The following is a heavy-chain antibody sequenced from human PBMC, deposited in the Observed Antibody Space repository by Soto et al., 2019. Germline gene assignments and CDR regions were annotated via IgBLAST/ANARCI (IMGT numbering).Heavy chain of an antibody. V-gene: IGHV2-5*02. D-gene: IGHD6-19*01. CDR2: IYWDDDK. CDR3: AHIVVAGLGYYFDY. J-gene: IGHJ4*02. Sequence: QITLKESGPTLVKPTQTLTLTCTFSGFSLSSTRMAVGWIRQPPGKALEWLALIYWDDDKRYSPFLKSRLTITTDPSNNQVVLTMSNMDPVDTARYYCAHIVVAGLGYYFDYWGQGTLVTVSS. CDR1: GFSLSSTRMA.